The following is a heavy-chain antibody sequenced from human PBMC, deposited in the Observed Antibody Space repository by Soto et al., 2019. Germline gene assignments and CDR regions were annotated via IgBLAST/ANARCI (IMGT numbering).Heavy chain of an antibody. Sequence: QVQLQESGPGLVKPSQTLSLTCTVSGGSISSGGYYWNWIHQHPGKGLEWIGYIYYSGSTYCNPSLKSRVTISVDTSKTQFSLQLRSVSAADTAMYYCPREPTIWGQGTLVTVSS. CDR2: IYYSGST. D-gene: IGHD3-3*01. V-gene: IGHV4-31*03. J-gene: IGHJ4*02. CDR1: GGSISSGGYY. CDR3: PREPTI.